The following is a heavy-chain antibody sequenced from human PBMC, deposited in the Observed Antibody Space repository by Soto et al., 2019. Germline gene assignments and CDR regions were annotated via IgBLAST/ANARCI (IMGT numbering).Heavy chain of an antibody. D-gene: IGHD2-2*02. CDR1: GYSFTSYW. CDR3: ARRVVVVPAAIEYYYYGMDV. J-gene: IGHJ6*02. CDR2: IDPSDSYT. V-gene: IGHV5-10-1*01. Sequence: GESLKISCKGSGYSFTSYWISWVRQMPGKGLEWMGRIDPSDSYTNYSPSFQSHVTISADKSISTTYLQWSSLKASDTAMYYCARRVVVVPAAIEYYYYGMDVWGQGTTVTVSS.